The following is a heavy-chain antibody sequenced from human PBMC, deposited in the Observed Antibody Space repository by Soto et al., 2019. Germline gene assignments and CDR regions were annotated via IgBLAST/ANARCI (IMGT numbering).Heavy chain of an antibody. CDR3: AREFLGDNWFDP. V-gene: IGHV4-31*03. CDR1: GGSISSGGYY. CDR2: IYYSGST. D-gene: IGHD3-16*01. Sequence: SETLSLTCTVSGGSISSGGYYWSWIRQHPGKGLEWIGYIYYSGSTYYNPSLKSRVTISVDTSKNQFSLKLSSVTAADTAVYYCAREFLGDNWFDPWGQGTLVTVSS. J-gene: IGHJ5*02.